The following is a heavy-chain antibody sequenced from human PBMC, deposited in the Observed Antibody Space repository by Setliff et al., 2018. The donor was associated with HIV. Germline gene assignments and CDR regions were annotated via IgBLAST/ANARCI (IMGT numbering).Heavy chain of an antibody. CDR2: IYHSGST. D-gene: IGHD6-13*01. CDR3: ARILVAAAGTGFDP. J-gene: IGHJ5*02. Sequence: PSETLSLTCAVSGGSISSSNWWSWVRQPPGKGLEWIGEIYHSGSTNYNPSLKSRVTVSLDMSKNQFSLKLNSLTAADTGVYYCARILVAAAGTGFDPWGQGILVTVSS. V-gene: IGHV4-4*02. CDR1: GGSISSSNW.